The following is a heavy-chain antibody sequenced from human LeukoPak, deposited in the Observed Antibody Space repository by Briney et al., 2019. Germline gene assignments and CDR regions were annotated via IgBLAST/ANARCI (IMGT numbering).Heavy chain of an antibody. J-gene: IGHJ4*02. V-gene: IGHV3-30-3*01. CDR3: AGEGSESYASFDY. Sequence: PGGSLRLSCVASGFTFSSYAMHWVRQAPGKGLEWVAIISSDGSSEYYPDSVKGRFTISRDNSKNTLHLQMNSLRAEDTAVFYCAGEGSESYASFDYWGQGILVTVSS. D-gene: IGHD3-10*01. CDR1: GFTFSSYA. CDR2: ISSDGSSE.